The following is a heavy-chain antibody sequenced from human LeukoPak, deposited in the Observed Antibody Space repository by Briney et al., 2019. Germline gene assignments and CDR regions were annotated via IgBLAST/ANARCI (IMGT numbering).Heavy chain of an antibody. CDR2: IYYSGST. D-gene: IGHD3-16*02. CDR3: ARVGDYVWGSYRVTVFDY. Sequence: SETLSLTCTVSGGSISSSSYHWGWIRQPPGKGLEWIGIIYYSGSTYYNPSLKSRVTMSVDTSKNQFSLTLSSVTAADTAVYYCARVGDYVWGSYRVTVFDYWGQGTLVTVSS. J-gene: IGHJ4*02. CDR1: GGSISSSSYH. V-gene: IGHV4-39*01.